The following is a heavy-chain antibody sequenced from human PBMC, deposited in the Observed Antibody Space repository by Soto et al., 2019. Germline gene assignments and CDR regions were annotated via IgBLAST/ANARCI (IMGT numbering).Heavy chain of an antibody. CDR1: GFTFSSYA. J-gene: IGHJ3*02. Sequence: QVQLVESGGGVVQPGRSLRLSCAASGFTFSSYAMHWVRQAPGKGLEWVAVISYDGSNKYYADSVKGRFTISRDNSKNTLYLQMNSLRAEDTAVYYCARSRRGSGWYDAFDIWGQGTMVTVSS. D-gene: IGHD6-19*01. V-gene: IGHV3-30-3*01. CDR2: ISYDGSNK. CDR3: ARSRRGSGWYDAFDI.